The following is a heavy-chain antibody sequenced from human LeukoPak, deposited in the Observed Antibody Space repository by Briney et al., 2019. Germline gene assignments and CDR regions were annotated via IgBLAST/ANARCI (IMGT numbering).Heavy chain of an antibody. CDR1: GGSISSGGYY. V-gene: IGHV4-31*03. CDR2: IYYSGST. J-gene: IGHJ5*02. D-gene: IGHD5-12*01. CDR3: ARDTPGGYDFWWFDP. Sequence: SETLSLTCTVSGGSISSGGYYWSWIRQHPGKGLEWIGYIYYSGSTYYNPSLKSRVTISVDTSKNQFPLKLSSVTAADTAVYYCARDTPGGYDFWWFDPWGQGTLVTVSS.